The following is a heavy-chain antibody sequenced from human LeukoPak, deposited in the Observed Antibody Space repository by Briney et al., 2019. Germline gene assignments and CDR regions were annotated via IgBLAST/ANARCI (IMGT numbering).Heavy chain of an antibody. CDR3: ARDRTTILSSFDI. CDR2: IWYDGST. J-gene: IGHJ3*02. D-gene: IGHD3-9*01. Sequence: PGGSLRLSCAASGFTFSNYGMHWVHQAPGKGLEWVAGIWYDGSTYYTDSVKGRITISRDNSKNTLYLQMNTLGAEDTAVYYCARDRTTILSSFDIWGQGTMVTVSS. CDR1: GFTFSNYG. V-gene: IGHV3-33*01.